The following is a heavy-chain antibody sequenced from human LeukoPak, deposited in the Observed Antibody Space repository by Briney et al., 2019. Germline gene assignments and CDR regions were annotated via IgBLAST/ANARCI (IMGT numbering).Heavy chain of an antibody. Sequence: SETLSLTCTVSGGSISSFYWSWIRQPPGKGLEWIGYIYYSGSTNYNPSLKSRVTISVDTSKNQFSLKLSPVTAADTAVYYCARHDRRDPHLDSWGQGTLVTVSS. CDR3: ARHDRRDPHLDS. CDR1: GGSISSFY. CDR2: IYYSGST. J-gene: IGHJ4*02. V-gene: IGHV4-59*08.